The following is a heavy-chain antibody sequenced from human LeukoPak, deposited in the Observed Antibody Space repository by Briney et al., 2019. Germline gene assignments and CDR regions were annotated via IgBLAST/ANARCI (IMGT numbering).Heavy chain of an antibody. CDR3: ARGGTLDRSDNWFDP. CDR2: IYYSGST. V-gene: IGHV4-39*07. J-gene: IGHJ5*02. D-gene: IGHD3-16*01. CDR1: GGSISSSSYY. Sequence: SETLSLTCTVSGGSISSSSYYWGWIRQPPGKGLEWIGSIYYSGSTYYNPSLKSRVTISVDRSKNQFSLKLSSVTAADTAVYYCARGGTLDRSDNWFDPWGQGTLVTVSS.